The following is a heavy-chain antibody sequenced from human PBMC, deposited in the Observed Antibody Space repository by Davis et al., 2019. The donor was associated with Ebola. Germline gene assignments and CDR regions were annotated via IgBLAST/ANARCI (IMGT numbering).Heavy chain of an antibody. CDR3: ARDARYRGYDYPDAFDI. D-gene: IGHD5-12*01. CDR2: IYSGGST. Sequence: GESLKISCAASGFTVSSNYMSWVRQAPGKGLEWVSVIYSGGSTYYADSVKGRFTISRDNSKNTLYLQMNSLRGEDTAVYYCARDARYRGYDYPDAFDIWGQGTMVTVSS. V-gene: IGHV3-53*05. J-gene: IGHJ3*02. CDR1: GFTVSSNY.